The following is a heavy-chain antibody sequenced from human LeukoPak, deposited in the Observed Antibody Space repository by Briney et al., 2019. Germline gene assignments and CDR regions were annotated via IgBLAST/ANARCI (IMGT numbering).Heavy chain of an antibody. CDR2: IYSGGGT. CDR1: GFTVSHNY. Sequence: GGSLRLSCAASGFTVSHNYMTWVRQAPGKGLEWVSVIYSGGGTYYADSVKGRFTISRDNSKNTLYLQMNSLRAEDTAVYYCVRDDDRPDNGLDYWGQGTLVTVSS. D-gene: IGHD3-22*01. CDR3: VRDDDRPDNGLDY. J-gene: IGHJ4*02. V-gene: IGHV3-53*01.